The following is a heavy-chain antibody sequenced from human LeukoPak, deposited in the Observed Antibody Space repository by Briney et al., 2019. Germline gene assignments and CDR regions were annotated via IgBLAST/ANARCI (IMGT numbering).Heavy chain of an antibody. V-gene: IGHV4-31*03. Sequence: SETLSLTCTVSGGSISSGGYYWSWIRQHPGKGLEWIGYIYYSGSTYYNPSLKSRVTISVDTSKNQFSLKLSSVTAADTAVYYCASGISGWRQIDYWGQGTLVTVSS. CDR2: IYYSGST. CDR1: GGSISSGGYY. CDR3: ASGISGWRQIDY. D-gene: IGHD6-19*01. J-gene: IGHJ4*02.